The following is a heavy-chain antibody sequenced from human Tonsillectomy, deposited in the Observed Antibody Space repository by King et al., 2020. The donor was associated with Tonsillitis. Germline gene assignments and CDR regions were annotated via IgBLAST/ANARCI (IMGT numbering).Heavy chain of an antibody. CDR1: GFTFSIAW. D-gene: IGHD6-13*01. Sequence: VQLVESGGGLVKPGGSLRLSCAASGFTFSIAWMSGVRQAPGKGLEWVGRIKSKTDGGTTNYAAPVKGRFTISRDASTNTVYLQMNSLKTEDTAVYYCTAGTPFDTWGQGTLVTVSS. J-gene: IGHJ4*02. V-gene: IGHV3-15*01. CDR2: IKSKTDGGTT. CDR3: TAGTPFDT.